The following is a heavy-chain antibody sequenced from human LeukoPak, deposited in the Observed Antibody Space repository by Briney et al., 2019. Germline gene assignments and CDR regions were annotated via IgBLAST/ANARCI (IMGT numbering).Heavy chain of an antibody. CDR2: INPNNGGT. Sequence: ASVKVSCKASGYTFTGYYMHWVRQAPGQGLEWLGWINPNNGGTIYAQKFQGRVAMTRDTSNTTAYMEMTRLRSDDTAVYYCARVAAKTVDYWGQGTLVTVSS. D-gene: IGHD6-19*01. CDR3: ARVAAKTVDY. CDR1: GYTFTGYY. V-gene: IGHV1-2*02. J-gene: IGHJ4*02.